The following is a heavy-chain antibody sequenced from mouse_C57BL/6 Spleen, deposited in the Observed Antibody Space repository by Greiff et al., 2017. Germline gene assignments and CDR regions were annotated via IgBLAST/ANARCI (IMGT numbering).Heavy chain of an antibody. CDR2: IRNKANGYTT. D-gene: IGHD1-1*01. Sequence: DVHLLESGGGLVQPGGSLSLSCAASGFTFTDYYMSWVRQPPGKALEWLGFIRNKANGYTTEYSASVKGRFTISRDNSQSILYLQMNALRAEDSATYYCARYTYGSLDYWGQGTTLTVSS. CDR3: ARYTYGSLDY. J-gene: IGHJ2*01. CDR1: GFTFTDYY. V-gene: IGHV7-3*01.